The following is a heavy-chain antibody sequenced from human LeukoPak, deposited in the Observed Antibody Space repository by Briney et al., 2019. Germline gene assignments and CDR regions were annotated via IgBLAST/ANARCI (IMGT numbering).Heavy chain of an antibody. J-gene: IGHJ6*03. V-gene: IGHV3-48*01. D-gene: IGHD6-19*01. Sequence: GGSLRLSCAASGFTFSSYSMNWVRQAPGKGLEWVSYISSSSSTIYYADSVKGRFAISRDNAKNSLYLQVNSLRVEDTAVYYCARGSSGWSYYYYYYMDVWGKGTTVTVSS. CDR2: ISSSSSTI. CDR3: ARGSSGWSYYYYYYMDV. CDR1: GFTFSSYS.